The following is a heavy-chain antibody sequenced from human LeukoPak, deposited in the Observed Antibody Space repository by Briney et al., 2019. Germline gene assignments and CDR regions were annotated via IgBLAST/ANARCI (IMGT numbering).Heavy chain of an antibody. Sequence: SETLSLTCTVSGGSISSYYWSWIRQPAGKGLEWIGRIYTSGSTNYNPSLRSRVTMSVDTSKNQFSLKLSSVTAADTAVYYCARDLHSPRMFSSGYYPRWFDPWGQGTLVTVSS. J-gene: IGHJ5*02. D-gene: IGHD3-22*01. CDR1: GGSISSYY. V-gene: IGHV4-4*07. CDR2: IYTSGST. CDR3: ARDLHSPRMFSSGYYPRWFDP.